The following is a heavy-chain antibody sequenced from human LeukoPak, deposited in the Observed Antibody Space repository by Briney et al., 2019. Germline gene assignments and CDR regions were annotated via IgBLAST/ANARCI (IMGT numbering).Heavy chain of an antibody. CDR1: GGHLSSSSYH. CDR3: ARLDYDYVWGSYRHNWFDP. CDR2: IYYSGST. Sequence: SETLSLPCTVSGGHLSSSSYHWGWIRQPPGKGLEWIGRIYYSGSTYYNPSLKSRVTISVDTSKNQFSLKLSSVTAADTAVYYCARLDYDYVWGSYRHNWFDPWGQGTLVTVSS. J-gene: IGHJ5*02. V-gene: IGHV4-39*01. D-gene: IGHD3-16*02.